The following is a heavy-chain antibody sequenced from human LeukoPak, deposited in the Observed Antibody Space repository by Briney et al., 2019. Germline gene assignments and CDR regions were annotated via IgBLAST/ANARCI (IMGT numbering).Heavy chain of an antibody. Sequence: GGSLRLSCAASGFTFSSYAMHWVRQAPGKGLEWVAVISYDGSNNYYADSVRGRFTISRDNSKNTLYLQMNSLRAEDTAVFYCASDLGYYLDYWGPGTLVTVSS. CDR2: ISYDGSNN. D-gene: IGHD2-2*03. J-gene: IGHJ4*02. CDR3: ASDLGYYLDY. CDR1: GFTFSSYA. V-gene: IGHV3-30-3*01.